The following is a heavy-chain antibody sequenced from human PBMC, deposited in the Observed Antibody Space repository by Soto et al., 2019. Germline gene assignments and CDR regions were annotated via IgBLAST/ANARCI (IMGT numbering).Heavy chain of an antibody. Sequence: QVQLVQSGAEVKKPGSSVKVSCKASGGTFSSYAISWVRQAPGQGLEWMGGIIPIFGTANYAQKFQGRVTITADESTSTACMERSSLSCEETAVYYCGRGITMVRGVINQRYNWFDPWGQGTLVAVSS. CDR1: GGTFSSYA. CDR2: IIPIFGTA. J-gene: IGHJ5*02. V-gene: IGHV1-69*01. D-gene: IGHD3-10*01. CDR3: GRGITMVRGVINQRYNWFDP.